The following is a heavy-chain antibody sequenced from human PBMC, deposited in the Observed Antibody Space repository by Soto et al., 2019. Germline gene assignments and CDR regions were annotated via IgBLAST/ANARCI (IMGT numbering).Heavy chain of an antibody. Sequence: SVKVSCKASGGTFSSYAISWVRQAPGQGLEWMGGIIPIFGTANYAQKFQGRVTITADESTSTAYMELSSLRSEDTAVYYCAREATYYDILTGYLALVWFDPRGEGTLCTVSS. D-gene: IGHD3-9*01. V-gene: IGHV1-69*13. CDR1: GGTFSSYA. J-gene: IGHJ5*02. CDR3: AREATYYDILTGYLALVWFDP. CDR2: IIPIFGTA.